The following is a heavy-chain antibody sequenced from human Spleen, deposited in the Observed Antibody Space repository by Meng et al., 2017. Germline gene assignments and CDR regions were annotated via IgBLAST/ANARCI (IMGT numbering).Heavy chain of an antibody. V-gene: IGHV1-2*06. CDR3: ARDEDISAAGKLFGDY. Sequence: VRLVQFAAEVKPPGSSLKLSSKASGPTFTRYYVHFVHPAPRQGLEWLCLIDPKSGATHYAQRFQGRVTMTGDTSISTAYMELSGLKSDDTAMYYCARDEDISAAGKLFGDYWGQGTLVTVSS. J-gene: IGHJ4*02. CDR1: GPTFTRYY. D-gene: IGHD6-13*01. CDR2: IDPKSGAT.